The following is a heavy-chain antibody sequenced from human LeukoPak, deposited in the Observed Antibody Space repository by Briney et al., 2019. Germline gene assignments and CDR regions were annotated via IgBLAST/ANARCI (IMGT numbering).Heavy chain of an antibody. J-gene: IGHJ2*01. CDR3: ARGRGVYGGNSRYFDL. CDR2: IYYSGST. CDR1: GGSISSGDYY. Sequence: SETLSLTCTVSGGSISSGDYYWSWIRQPPGKGLEWIGYIYYSGSTYYNPSLKSRVAISVDTSKNQFSLKLSSVTAADTAVYYCARGRGVYGGNSRYFDLWGRGTLVTVSS. V-gene: IGHV4-30-4*01. D-gene: IGHD4-17*01.